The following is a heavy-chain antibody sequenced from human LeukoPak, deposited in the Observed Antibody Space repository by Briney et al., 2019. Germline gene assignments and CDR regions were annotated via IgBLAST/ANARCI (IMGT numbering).Heavy chain of an antibody. CDR2: ISYDGSNK. J-gene: IGHJ4*02. Sequence: PGGSLRLSCAASGFTFSSYAMHWVRQAPGKGLEGVAVISYDGSNKYYADSVKGRFTISRDNSKNTLYLQMNSLRAEDTAVYYCAREMWDLPNFDYWGQGTLVTVSS. CDR3: AREMWDLPNFDY. CDR1: GFTFSSYA. V-gene: IGHV3-30-3*01. D-gene: IGHD1-26*01.